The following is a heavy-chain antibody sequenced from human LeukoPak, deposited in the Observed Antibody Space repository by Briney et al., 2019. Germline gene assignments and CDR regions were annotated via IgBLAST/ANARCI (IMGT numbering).Heavy chain of an antibody. V-gene: IGHV1-18*01. J-gene: IGHJ4*02. Sequence: ASVKVSCKASGYTFTRYGIGWVRQAPGQGLEWMGWISAYNGNTNYAQNLQARVTVTTDTSTTTAYMDLRSLRSDDTAVYYCARGHGDYSEDYFDSWGQGTLVTVSS. CDR1: GYTFTRYG. CDR3: ARGHGDYSEDYFDS. D-gene: IGHD4-17*01. CDR2: ISAYNGNT.